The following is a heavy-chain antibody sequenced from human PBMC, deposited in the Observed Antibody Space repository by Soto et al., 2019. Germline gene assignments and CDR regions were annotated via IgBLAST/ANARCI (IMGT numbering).Heavy chain of an antibody. Sequence: PSETLSLTCTVSGGSISSSSYYWGWIRQPPGKGLEWIGSIYYSGSTYYNPSLKSRVSISVDTSKNQFSLKLSSVTAADTAVYYCARRGFMGATTIDGWGQGTLVTVSS. CDR2: IYYSGST. CDR3: ARRGFMGATTIDG. V-gene: IGHV4-39*01. D-gene: IGHD1-26*01. CDR1: GGSISSSSYY. J-gene: IGHJ4*02.